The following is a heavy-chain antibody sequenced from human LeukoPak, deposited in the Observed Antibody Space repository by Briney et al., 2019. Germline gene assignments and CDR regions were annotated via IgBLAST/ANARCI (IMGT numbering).Heavy chain of an antibody. D-gene: IGHD6-6*01. J-gene: IGHJ4*02. Sequence: PSETLSLTCTVSGGSISSSSYHWGWIRQPPGKGLEWIGSIYYSGSTYYNPSLKSRVTISVDTSKNQFSLKLSSVTAADTAVYYCARGLGFSTSSIAARPGDYYFDYWGQGTLVTVSS. CDR2: IYYSGST. CDR3: ARGLGFSTSSIAARPGDYYFDY. CDR1: GGSISSSSYH. V-gene: IGHV4-39*07.